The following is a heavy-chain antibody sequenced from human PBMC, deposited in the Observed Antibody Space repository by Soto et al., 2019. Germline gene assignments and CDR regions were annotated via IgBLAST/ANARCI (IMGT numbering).Heavy chain of an antibody. Sequence: SETLSLTCTGSGGSISSSSYYWGWIRQPPGKGLEWIGSIYYSGSTYYNPSLKSRVTISVDTSKNQFSLKLSSVTAADTAVYYCARQGYSSGWFNPDYWGQGTLVTVS. CDR2: IYYSGST. CDR3: ARQGYSSGWFNPDY. J-gene: IGHJ4*02. V-gene: IGHV4-39*01. CDR1: GGSISSSSYY. D-gene: IGHD6-19*01.